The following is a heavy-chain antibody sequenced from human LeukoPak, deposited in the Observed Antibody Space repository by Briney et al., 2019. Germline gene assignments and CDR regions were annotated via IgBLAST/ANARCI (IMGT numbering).Heavy chain of an antibody. CDR2: IYYSGST. J-gene: IGHJ4*02. V-gene: IGHV4-39*01. Sequence: PSETLSLTCTVSGGSISSSSYYWGWIRQPPGKGLEWIGSIYYSGSTYHNPSLKSRITISVDTSKNQFSLKLSSVTAADTAVYYCARWIDGYNYWYFDYWGQGTLVTVSS. D-gene: IGHD5-24*01. CDR1: GGSISSSSYY. CDR3: ARWIDGYNYWYFDY.